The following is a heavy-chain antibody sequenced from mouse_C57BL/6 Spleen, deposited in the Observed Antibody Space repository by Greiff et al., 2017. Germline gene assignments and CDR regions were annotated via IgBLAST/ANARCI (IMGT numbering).Heavy chain of an antibody. CDR2: INPNNGGT. J-gene: IGHJ4*01. CDR1: GYTFTDYY. CDR3: AKGAITTVVAPYAMDY. Sequence: EVKVVESGPELVKPGASVKISCKASGYTFTDYYMNWVKQSHGKSLEWIGDINPNNGGTSYNQKFKGKATLTVDKSSSTAYMELRSLTSEDSAVYYCAKGAITTVVAPYAMDYWGQGTSVTVSS. V-gene: IGHV1-26*01. D-gene: IGHD1-1*01.